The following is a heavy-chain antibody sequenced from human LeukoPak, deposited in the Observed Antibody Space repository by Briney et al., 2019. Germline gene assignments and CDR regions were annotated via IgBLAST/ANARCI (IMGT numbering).Heavy chain of an antibody. Sequence: SETLSLTCTASGGSISSSSYYWGWIRQPPGKGLEWIGYIYYSGSTNYNPSLKSRVTISVDTSKNQFSLKLSSVTAADTAVYYCARETVVPAAHFDYWGQGTLVTVSS. D-gene: IGHD2-2*01. CDR2: IYYSGST. J-gene: IGHJ4*02. CDR1: GGSISSSSYY. CDR3: ARETVVPAAHFDY. V-gene: IGHV4-61*01.